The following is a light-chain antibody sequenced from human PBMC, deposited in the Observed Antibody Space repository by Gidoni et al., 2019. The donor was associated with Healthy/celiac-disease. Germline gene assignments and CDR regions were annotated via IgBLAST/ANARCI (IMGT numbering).Light chain of an antibody. CDR1: QDISNY. Sequence: DIQMTQSPSSLSASVGDRVTITCQASQDISNYLNWYQQKPEKAPKLLIYDASNLETGVPSRFSGSGSGTDFTFTISSLQPEDIATYYCQQYDNLPTCGGGTKVEIK. J-gene: IGKJ4*01. CDR3: QQYDNLPT. CDR2: DAS. V-gene: IGKV1-33*01.